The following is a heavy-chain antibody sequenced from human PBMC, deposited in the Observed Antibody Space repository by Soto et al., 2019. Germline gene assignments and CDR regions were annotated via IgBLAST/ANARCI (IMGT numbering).Heavy chain of an antibody. CDR3: ARELTTKVYYYYGMDV. CDR1: GFTFSSYA. D-gene: IGHD4-17*01. Sequence: GGSLRLSCAASGFTFSSYAMHWFRQAPGKGLEWVAVISYDGSNKYYADSVKGRFTISRDNSKNTLYLQMNSLRAEDTAVYYCARELTTKVYYYYGMDVWGQGTTVTVSS. J-gene: IGHJ6*02. CDR2: ISYDGSNK. V-gene: IGHV3-30-3*01.